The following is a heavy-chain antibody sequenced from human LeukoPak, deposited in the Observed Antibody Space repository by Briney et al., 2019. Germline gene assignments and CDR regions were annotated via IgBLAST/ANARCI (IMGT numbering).Heavy chain of an antibody. V-gene: IGHV1-18*01. CDR2: ISAYSGNT. CDR1: GYTFTSYG. D-gene: IGHD3-22*01. Sequence: ASVKVSCKASGYTFTSYGISWVRQAPGQGLEWMGWISAYSGNTNYAQKLQGRVTMTTDTSTSTAYMELRSLRSDNTAVYYCARDLRYYYDSSEPIDYWGQGTLVTVSS. CDR3: ARDLRYYYDSSEPIDY. J-gene: IGHJ4*02.